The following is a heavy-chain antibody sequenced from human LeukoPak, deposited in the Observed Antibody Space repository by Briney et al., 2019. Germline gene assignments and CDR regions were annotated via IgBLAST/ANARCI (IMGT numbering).Heavy chain of an antibody. CDR2: ISSSSSYI. CDR1: GFTFSSYS. V-gene: IGHV3-21*01. Sequence: PGGSLRLSCAASGFTFSSYSMNWVRQAPGKGLEWVSSISSSSSYIYYADSVKGRFTISRDNAKNSLHLQMNSLRAEDTAVYYCACNVYWGSYRHTLDYWGQGTLVTVSS. CDR3: ACNVYWGSYRHTLDY. J-gene: IGHJ4*02. D-gene: IGHD3-16*02.